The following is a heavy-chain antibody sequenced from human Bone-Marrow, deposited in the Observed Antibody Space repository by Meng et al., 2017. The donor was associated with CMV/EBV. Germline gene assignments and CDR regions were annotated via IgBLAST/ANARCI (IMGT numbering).Heavy chain of an antibody. J-gene: IGHJ4*02. CDR1: GGSFSGYY. V-gene: IGHV4-34*01. CDR2: INHSGST. D-gene: IGHD1-1*01. CDR3: ASYGYTNYFDY. Sequence: GSLRLSCAVYGGSFSGYYWSWIRQPPGKGLEWIGEINHSGSTNYNPSLKSRVTISVDTSKNQFSLKLSSVTAADTAVYYCASYGYTNYFDYWGQGTLVTVPS.